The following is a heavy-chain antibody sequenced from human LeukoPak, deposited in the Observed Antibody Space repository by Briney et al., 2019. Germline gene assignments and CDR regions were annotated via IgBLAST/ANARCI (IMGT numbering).Heavy chain of an antibody. J-gene: IGHJ3*01. D-gene: IGHD3-3*01. V-gene: IGHV3-74*01. CDR2: INGDGSTT. Sequence: GGSLRLSCAASGFSFRSCWMHWVRQAPGKELVWVSRINGDGSTTNYADSVRGRFTISRDNAKNTLYLQMNSLKADDSAVYFCASLVGGYYPPVEAFDVWGQGTMVTVSS. CDR1: GFSFRSCW. CDR3: ASLVGGYYPPVEAFDV.